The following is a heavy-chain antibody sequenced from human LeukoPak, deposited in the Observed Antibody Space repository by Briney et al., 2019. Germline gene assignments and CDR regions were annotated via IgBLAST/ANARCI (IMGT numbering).Heavy chain of an antibody. Sequence: ASVKVSCKASGYTFTSYGISWVRQAPGQGLEWMGIINPSGGSTSYAQKFQGRVTMTRDTSTSTVYMELSSLRSEDTAVYYCARESALMVVPARAGAFDIWGQGTMVTVSS. V-gene: IGHV1-46*01. CDR3: ARESALMVVPARAGAFDI. CDR2: INPSGGST. CDR1: GYTFTSYG. D-gene: IGHD2-2*01. J-gene: IGHJ3*02.